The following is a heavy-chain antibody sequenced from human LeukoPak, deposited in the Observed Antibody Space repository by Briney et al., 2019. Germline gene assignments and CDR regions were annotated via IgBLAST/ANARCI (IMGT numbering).Heavy chain of an antibody. CDR2: INPNSGGT. CDR1: GYSFTGYY. V-gene: IGHV1-2*02. D-gene: IGHD2-2*02. Sequence: ASVKVSCKASGYSFTGYYIHWVRQAPGQGLEWMGWINPNSGGTNYAQKFQGRVTMTRDTSISTAYMELSRLSSDDTAVYYCARGDIVVLPAGIPHNWFDPWGQGTLVTVSS. J-gene: IGHJ5*02. CDR3: ARGDIVVLPAGIPHNWFDP.